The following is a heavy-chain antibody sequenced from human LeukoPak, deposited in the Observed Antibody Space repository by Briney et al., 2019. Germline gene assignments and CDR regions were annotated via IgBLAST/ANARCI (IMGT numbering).Heavy chain of an antibody. CDR3: AREVAAAGPFDY. V-gene: IGHV1-46*01. J-gene: IGHJ4*02. Sequence: GASVTVSCTASGYTFTINHIHWVRQAPGQGLEWMGVINPSGDSTTYAQKLQGRVTMTTDTSTSTAYMELRSLRSDDTAVYYCAREVAAAGPFDYWGQGTLVTVSS. D-gene: IGHD6-13*01. CDR2: INPSGDST. CDR1: GYTFTINH.